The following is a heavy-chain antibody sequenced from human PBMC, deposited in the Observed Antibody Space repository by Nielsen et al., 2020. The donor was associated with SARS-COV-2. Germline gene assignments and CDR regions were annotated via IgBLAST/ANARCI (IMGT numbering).Heavy chain of an antibody. Sequence: GESLKISCAASGFTFSSYGMHWVRQAPGKGLEWVSYISSSGSTIYYADSVKGRFTISRDNAKNSLYLQMNSLRAEDTAVYYCARDMVRGVISVYGMDVWGQGTTVTVSS. D-gene: IGHD3-10*01. V-gene: IGHV3-48*04. CDR2: ISSSGSTI. J-gene: IGHJ6*02. CDR3: ARDMVRGVISVYGMDV. CDR1: GFTFSSYG.